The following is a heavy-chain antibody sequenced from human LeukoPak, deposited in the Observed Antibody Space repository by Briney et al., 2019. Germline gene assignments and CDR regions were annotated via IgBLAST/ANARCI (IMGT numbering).Heavy chain of an antibody. Sequence: GGSLRLSCTASGFTFGDYAMSWFRQAPGKGLEWVGFIRSKPYGGTTEYAASVKGRLTISRDDSKSIAYLQMNSLKTEDTAVYYCTRVRRSGSYLGNYYYYGMDVWGQGTTVTVSS. D-gene: IGHD1-26*01. CDR2: IRSKPYGGTT. CDR3: TRVRRSGSYLGNYYYYGMDV. J-gene: IGHJ6*02. V-gene: IGHV3-49*03. CDR1: GFTFGDYA.